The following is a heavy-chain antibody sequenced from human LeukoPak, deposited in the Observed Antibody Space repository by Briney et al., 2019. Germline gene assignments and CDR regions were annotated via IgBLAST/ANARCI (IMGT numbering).Heavy chain of an antibody. CDR1: GFTFSAYA. V-gene: IGHV3-23*01. CDR3: VRDPNGDYIGAFDM. Sequence: GGSLRLSCTASGFTFSAYAMMWVRQAPGKGPEWVSAIRGGGGSAFYADSVKGRFTISRDNSKYTLFLQMSSLRAEDTAVYYCVRDPNGDYIGAFDMWGPGTMVTVSS. J-gene: IGHJ3*02. CDR2: IRGGGGSA. D-gene: IGHD4-17*01.